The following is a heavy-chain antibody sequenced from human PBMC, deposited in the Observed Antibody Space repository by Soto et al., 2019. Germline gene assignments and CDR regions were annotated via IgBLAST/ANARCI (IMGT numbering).Heavy chain of an antibody. V-gene: IGHV6-1*01. D-gene: IGHD2-2*01. CDR1: GDSVSSNSAA. Sequence: PSQTLSLTCAISGDSVSSNSAAWNWIRQSPSRGLEWLGRTYYRSKWYNDYAVSVKSRITINPDTSKNQFSLQLNSVTPEDTAVYYCAKDLRYCSSTSCSLYNWFDPWGQGTLVTVSS. J-gene: IGHJ5*02. CDR2: TYYRSKWYN. CDR3: AKDLRYCSSTSCSLYNWFDP.